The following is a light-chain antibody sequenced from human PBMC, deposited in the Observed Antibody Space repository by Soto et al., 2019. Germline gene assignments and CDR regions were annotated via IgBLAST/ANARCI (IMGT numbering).Light chain of an antibody. CDR2: GAS. V-gene: IGKV3-20*01. CDR1: QSVSSTY. J-gene: IGKJ2*01. Sequence: EIVLTQSPGTLSLSPGERATLSCRASQSVSSTYLAWYQQTPGQAPRLLIYGASSRATGIPDRFSGSGSGTGFNLPISRLESEDFVVYYCHLYGSSPPMTFGQGTELEI. CDR3: HLYGSSPPMT.